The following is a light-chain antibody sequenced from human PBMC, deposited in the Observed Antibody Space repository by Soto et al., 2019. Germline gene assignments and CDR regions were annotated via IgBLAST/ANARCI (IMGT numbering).Light chain of an antibody. CDR1: SSDIGGYNF. V-gene: IGLV2-11*01. Sequence: QSALTQPRSVSGSPGQSVTISCTGTSSDIGGYNFVSWYQQHPGKAPKVMLYDVSKRPSGVPDRFSGSKSGNTASLTISGLQAADEADYYCCSYAGSYTLAFGGGTKLTVL. CDR2: DVS. J-gene: IGLJ2*01. CDR3: CSYAGSYTLA.